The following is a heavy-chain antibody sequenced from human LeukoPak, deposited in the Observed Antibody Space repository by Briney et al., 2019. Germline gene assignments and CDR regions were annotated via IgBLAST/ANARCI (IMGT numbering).Heavy chain of an antibody. CDR1: GFTFSDYD. J-gene: IGHJ4*02. V-gene: IGHV3-13*01. D-gene: IGHD1-1*01. CDR2: IGTAGDT. CDR3: ARVAKERVGGVYYFDY. Sequence: GGSLRLSCAASGFTFSDYDMHWVRQATGKGLEWVSAIGTAGDTYYTGSVKGRFTISRENAKNFLYLQMNSLRAGDTAVYYCARVAKERVGGVYYFDYWGQGTLVTVSS.